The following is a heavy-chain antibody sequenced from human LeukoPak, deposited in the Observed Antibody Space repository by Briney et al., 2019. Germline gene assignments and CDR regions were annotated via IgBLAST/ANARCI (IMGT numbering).Heavy chain of an antibody. CDR1: VYSISSYYY. CDR3: ARDRPTLSDWSWFDP. V-gene: IGHV4-38-2*02. D-gene: IGHD6-19*01. J-gene: IGHJ5*02. Sequence: SETLSLTCAVSVYSISSYYYWGWIRQSPGRGREWIGTISHSGSTYYNPSLKSRVTISVDKSKNQFSLKLTSVTAADTAVFYCARDRPTLSDWSWFDPWGQGTLVTVSS. CDR2: ISHSGST.